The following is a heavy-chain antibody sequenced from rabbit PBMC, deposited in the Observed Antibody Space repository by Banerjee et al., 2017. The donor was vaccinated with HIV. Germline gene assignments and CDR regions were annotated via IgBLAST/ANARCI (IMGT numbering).Heavy chain of an antibody. CDR3: AKDGGSDWNFNL. J-gene: IGHJ4*01. CDR2: IYTGDGSA. CDR1: GIGFSSDG. D-gene: IGHD8-1*01. Sequence: EESGGDLVQPEGSLKLSCKASGIGFSSDGITWVRQAPGKGLEWIACIYTGDGSADYASWVNGRFTISLDNAQNTVFLQMTSLTVADTATYFCAKDGGSDWNFNLWGPGTLVTVS. V-gene: IGHV1S47*01.